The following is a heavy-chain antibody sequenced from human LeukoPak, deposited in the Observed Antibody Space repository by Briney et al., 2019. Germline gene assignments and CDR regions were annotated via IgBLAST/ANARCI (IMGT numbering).Heavy chain of an antibody. Sequence: SETLSLTCTVSGGSISSYYWSWIRQPPGKGLEWIGYIYYSGSTNYNPSLKSRVTLSVDTSQNQFSLKLSSVTAADTAVYYCARDFRASGSLDYWGQGTLVTVSS. J-gene: IGHJ4*02. CDR3: ARDFRASGSLDY. CDR2: IYYSGST. D-gene: IGHD1-26*01. V-gene: IGHV4-59*01. CDR1: GGSISSYY.